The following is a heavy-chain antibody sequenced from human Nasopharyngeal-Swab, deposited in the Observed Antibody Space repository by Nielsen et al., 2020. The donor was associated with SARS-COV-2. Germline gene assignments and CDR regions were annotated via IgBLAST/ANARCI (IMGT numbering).Heavy chain of an antibody. V-gene: IGHV3-21*01. CDR2: ISSSSSYI. CDR1: GFTFSSYS. D-gene: IGHD3-22*01. CDR3: ARDFLGEDYYDSSGYMNAFDI. J-gene: IGHJ3*02. Sequence: GESLKISCAASGFTFSSYSMNWVRQAPGKGLEWVSSISSSSSYIYYADSVKGRFTISRDNAKNSLYLQMNSLRAEDTAVYYCARDFLGEDYYDSSGYMNAFDIWGQGTMVTVSS.